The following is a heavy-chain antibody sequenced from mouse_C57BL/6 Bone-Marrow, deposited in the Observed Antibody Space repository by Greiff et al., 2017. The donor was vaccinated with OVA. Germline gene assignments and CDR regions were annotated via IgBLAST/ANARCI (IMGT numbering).Heavy chain of an antibody. CDR2: ISDGGSYT. J-gene: IGHJ3*01. CDR1: GFTFSSYA. D-gene: IGHD1-1*01. CDR3: ARGGSSYRFAY. Sequence: EVQGVESGGGLVKPGGSLKLSCAASGFTFSSYAMSWVRQTPEKRLEWVATISDGGSYTYYPDNVKGRFTISRDNAKNNLYLQMSHLKSEDTAMYYCARGGSSYRFAYWGQGTLVTVSA. V-gene: IGHV5-4*01.